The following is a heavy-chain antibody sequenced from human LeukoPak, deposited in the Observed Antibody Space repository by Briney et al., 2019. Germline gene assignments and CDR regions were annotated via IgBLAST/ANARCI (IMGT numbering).Heavy chain of an antibody. Sequence: SETLSLTCTVSGGSISSYYWSWIRQPPGKGLEWIGYIYYSGSTNYNPSLKSRVTISVDTSKNQFPLKLSSVTAADTAVYYCASLSSSWYLDYWGQGTLVTVSS. J-gene: IGHJ4*02. V-gene: IGHV4-59*08. CDR2: IYYSGST. CDR1: GGSISSYY. CDR3: ASLSSSWYLDY. D-gene: IGHD6-13*01.